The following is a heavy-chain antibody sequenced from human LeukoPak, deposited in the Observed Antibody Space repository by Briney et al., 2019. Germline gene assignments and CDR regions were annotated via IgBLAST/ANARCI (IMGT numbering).Heavy chain of an antibody. V-gene: IGHV3-23*01. J-gene: IGHJ4*02. CDR1: GFTFSSYG. CDR3: AKCDSPVAGDYFDY. D-gene: IGHD6-19*01. Sequence: GGSLRLSCAASGFTFSSYGMNCVRQAPGKGLEWISGISGGGGNTYYADSVKGRFTISRDNSKNTLYLQMNSLRAEDTAVYYCAKCDSPVAGDYFDYWGQGTLVTVSS. CDR2: ISGGGGNT.